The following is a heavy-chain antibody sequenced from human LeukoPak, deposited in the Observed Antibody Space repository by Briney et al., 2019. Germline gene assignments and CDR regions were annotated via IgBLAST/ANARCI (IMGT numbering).Heavy chain of an antibody. D-gene: IGHD5-18*01. CDR2: IHSIGNT. CDR1: GGSISSYY. Sequence: NPSETLSLTCTVSGGSISSYYWSWIRQPPGKGLEWIGFIHSIGNTKYNPSLKSRVTLSLETSKNQFSLKVTSVTAADTAVYYCAKLVYSQGYFSGMDVWGQGTTVTVSS. CDR3: AKLVYSQGYFSGMDV. J-gene: IGHJ6*02. V-gene: IGHV4-59*01.